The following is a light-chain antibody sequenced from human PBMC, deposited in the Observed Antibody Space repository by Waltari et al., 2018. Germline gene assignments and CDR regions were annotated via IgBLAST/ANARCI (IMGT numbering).Light chain of an antibody. CDR2: DVT. V-gene: IGLV2-14*03. J-gene: IGLJ1*01. CDR3: SSYTNSGTYV. Sequence: QSALTQAASVSGSPGQSITISCTGASSDVGGYKSVSGSQQHPGKAPKVMISDVTHRPSGVSNRFAGSKSGNTASLTISGLQAEDEADYYCSSYTNSGTYVFGTGTKVTVL. CDR1: SSDVGGYKS.